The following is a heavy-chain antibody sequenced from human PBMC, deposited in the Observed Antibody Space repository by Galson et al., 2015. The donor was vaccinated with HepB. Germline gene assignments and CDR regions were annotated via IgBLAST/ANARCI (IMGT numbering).Heavy chain of an antibody. Sequence: SVKVSCKASGYTFTSYGISWVRQAPGQGLEWMGWISAYNGNTNYAQKLQGRVTMTTDTSTSTAYMELRSLRSDDTAVYYCARVTSWSGYYTVFDYWGQGTLVTVSS. D-gene: IGHD3-3*01. CDR1: GYTFTSYG. CDR2: ISAYNGNT. CDR3: ARVTSWSGYYTVFDY. V-gene: IGHV1-18*04. J-gene: IGHJ4*02.